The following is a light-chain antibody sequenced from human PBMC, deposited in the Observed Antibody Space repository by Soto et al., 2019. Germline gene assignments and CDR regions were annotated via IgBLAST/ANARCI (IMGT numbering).Light chain of an antibody. CDR2: EVT. CDR3: SSHTASTTRI. V-gene: IGLV2-14*01. CDR1: SSDVGGYNH. Sequence: QSALTQPASVSGSPGQSITISCTGTSSDVGGYNHVSWYQHHPGKAPKRIIYEVTKRPSGVSNRFSGSKSCDTASLTISGLQAEDEAYYYCSSHTASTTRIFGTGTKLTVL. J-gene: IGLJ1*01.